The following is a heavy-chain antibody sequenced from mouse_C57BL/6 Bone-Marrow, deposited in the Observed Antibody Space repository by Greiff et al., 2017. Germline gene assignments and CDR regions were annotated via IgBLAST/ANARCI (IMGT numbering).Heavy chain of an antibody. V-gene: IGHV1-62-2*01. Sequence: VQLQQSGAELVKPGASVKLSCKASGYIFTEYTIHWVKHRSGQGLEWIGWFYPGSGSIKYNERFKDKATLTADKSSNTVYMELSRLTSEDSAVYFCARHERYYDYEGYFDYWGQGTTLTVSS. CDR3: ARHERYYDYEGYFDY. J-gene: IGHJ2*01. D-gene: IGHD2-4*01. CDR2: FYPGSGSI. CDR1: GYIFTEYT.